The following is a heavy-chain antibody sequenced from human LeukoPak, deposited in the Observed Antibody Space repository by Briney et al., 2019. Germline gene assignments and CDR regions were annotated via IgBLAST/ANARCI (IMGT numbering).Heavy chain of an antibody. CDR3: AKSFASVDVVATITDY. D-gene: IGHD5-12*01. CDR2: ISGSGGST. J-gene: IGHJ4*02. Sequence: GGSLRLSCAASGFTFSSYAMSWVRQAPGKGLEWVSAISGSGGSTYYADSVKGRFTISRDNSKSTLYLQMNSLRAEDTAVYYCAKSFASVDVVATITDYWGQGTLVTVSS. V-gene: IGHV3-23*01. CDR1: GFTFSSYA.